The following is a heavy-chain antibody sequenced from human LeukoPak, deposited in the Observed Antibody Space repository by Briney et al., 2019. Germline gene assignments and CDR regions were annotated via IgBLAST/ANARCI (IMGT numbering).Heavy chain of an antibody. CDR3: AKDQAWYSSSSGGGFDY. CDR2: ISGSGGST. CDR1: GFTFSSYA. V-gene: IGHV3-23*01. Sequence: GGSLRLSCAASGFTFSSYAMSWVRQAPGKGLEWVSAISGSGGSTYYADSVKGRFTISRDNSKNTLYLQMNSLRAEDTAVYYCAKDQAWYSSSSGGGFDYWGQGTLVTVSS. D-gene: IGHD6-6*01. J-gene: IGHJ4*02.